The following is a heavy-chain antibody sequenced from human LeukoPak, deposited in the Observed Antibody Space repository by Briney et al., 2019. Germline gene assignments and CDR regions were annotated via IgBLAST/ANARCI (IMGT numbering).Heavy chain of an antibody. J-gene: IGHJ4*02. Sequence: GGSLRLSCAASGFTFDDYAMHWVCQAPGKGLEWVSLISWDGGSTYYAESVKGRFTISRDNSKNSLYLQMNSLRAEDTALYYCAKEAGMAAAGPFDYWGQGTLVTVSS. CDR3: AKEAGMAAAGPFDY. V-gene: IGHV3-43D*03. D-gene: IGHD6-13*01. CDR2: ISWDGGST. CDR1: GFTFDDYA.